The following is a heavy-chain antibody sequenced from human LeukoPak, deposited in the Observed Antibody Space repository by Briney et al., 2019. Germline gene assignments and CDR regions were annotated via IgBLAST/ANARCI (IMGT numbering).Heavy chain of an antibody. CDR2: INPNSGGT. CDR3: ARDRSPDFWSGDYRDAFDI. Sequence: ASVKVSCKASGYTFTGYYMHWVRQAPGQGLEWMGWINPNSGGTNYAQKFQGRVTMTRDTPISTAYMELSRLRSDDTAVYYCARDRSPDFWSGDYRDAFDIWGQGTMVTVSS. J-gene: IGHJ3*02. V-gene: IGHV1-2*02. D-gene: IGHD3-3*01. CDR1: GYTFTGYY.